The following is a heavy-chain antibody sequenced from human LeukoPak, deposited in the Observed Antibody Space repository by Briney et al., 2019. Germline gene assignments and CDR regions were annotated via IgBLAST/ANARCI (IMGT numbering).Heavy chain of an antibody. CDR1: GFTFINAW. V-gene: IGHV3-15*01. J-gene: IGHJ3*02. CDR2: IKSKADGGTT. Sequence: PGGSLRLSCSASGFTFINAWMTWVRQAPGKGLEWVGSIKSKADGGTTDYAAPVKGRFTISRDDSKNTLNLQMNSLKTEDTAVYYCTTVKEANDAFDIWGQGTMVTVSS. CDR3: TTVKEANDAFDI.